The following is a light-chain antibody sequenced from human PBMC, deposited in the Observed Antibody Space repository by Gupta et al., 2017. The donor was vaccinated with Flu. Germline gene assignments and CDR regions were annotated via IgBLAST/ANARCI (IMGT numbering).Light chain of an antibody. CDR1: SSDVGGYNY. V-gene: IGLV2-14*01. J-gene: IGLJ3*02. CDR2: EVS. CDR3: SSYTSSSTWV. Sequence: QSALTPPASVSGSPGQSITTSCTGTSSDVGGYNYVSWYQQHPGKAPKLIIYEVSNRPSGVSNRFSGSKSGNTASLTISGLQAEDEADYYCSSYTSSSTWVFGGGTKLTVL.